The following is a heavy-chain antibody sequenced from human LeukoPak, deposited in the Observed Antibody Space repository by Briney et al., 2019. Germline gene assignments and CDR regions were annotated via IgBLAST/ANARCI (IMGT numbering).Heavy chain of an antibody. CDR1: GGSFSGYY. CDR3: ARGRGLRFLEWLFIKWFDP. D-gene: IGHD3-3*01. CDR2: INHSGST. Sequence: SETLSLTCAVYGGSFSGYYWSWIRQPPGKGLEGIGEINHSGSTNYNPSLKSRVPISVDTSKNQFSLKLSSVPAADTAVYYCARGRGLRFLEWLFIKWFDPWGQGTLVTVSS. J-gene: IGHJ5*02. V-gene: IGHV4-34*01.